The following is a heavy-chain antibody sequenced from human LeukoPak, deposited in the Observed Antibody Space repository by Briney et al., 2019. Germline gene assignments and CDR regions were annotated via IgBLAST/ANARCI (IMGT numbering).Heavy chain of an antibody. CDR3: ARGGGVRINTSFDY. V-gene: IGHV4-4*02. D-gene: IGHD3-16*01. CDR2: ISHSGTT. J-gene: IGHJ4*02. CDR1: GASISRPYW. Sequence: SGTLSLTCGVSGASISRPYWWIWVRQPPGKGLEWIAEISHSGTTHYNPSLKSRVIMSVDKSKNQFSLKLSSVTAADTAVYYCARGGGVRINTSFDYWGQGTLVTVSS.